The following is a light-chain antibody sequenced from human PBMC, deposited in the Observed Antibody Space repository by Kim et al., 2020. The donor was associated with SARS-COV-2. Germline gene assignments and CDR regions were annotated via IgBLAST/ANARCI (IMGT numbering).Light chain of an antibody. J-gene: IGKJ1*01. CDR3: LHRNSYPRA. Sequence: AFVVDRVTITYRASQGVKNYVAWFQQKPGKVPESLIYDAYILESGVPTRFSGSGAGTEFTHTISSLQPEDSATYYCLHRNSYPRAFGQGTKVDIK. V-gene: IGKV1-17*03. CDR1: QGVKNY. CDR2: DAY.